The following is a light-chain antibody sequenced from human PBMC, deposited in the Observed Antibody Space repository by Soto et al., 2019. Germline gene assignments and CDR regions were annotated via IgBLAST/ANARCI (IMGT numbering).Light chain of an antibody. CDR3: QQYGSSLT. Sequence: EIVLTQSPGTLSLSPEERATLSCRASQSVSSSYLAWYQQKPGQAPRLLIYGASSRATGIPDRFSGSGSGTDFTLTISRLEPEDFTVYYCQQYGSSLTLGGGTKVEIK. CDR2: GAS. CDR1: QSVSSSY. V-gene: IGKV3-20*01. J-gene: IGKJ4*01.